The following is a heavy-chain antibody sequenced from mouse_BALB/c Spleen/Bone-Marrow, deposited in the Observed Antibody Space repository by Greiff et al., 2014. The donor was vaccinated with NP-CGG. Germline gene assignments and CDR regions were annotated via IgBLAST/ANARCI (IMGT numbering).Heavy chain of an antibody. J-gene: IGHJ1*01. CDR3: ARDKNYGSYWYFDV. Sequence: DVHLVESGGGLVQPGGSLRLSCATSGFTFTDYYMSWVRQPPGKALEWLGFIRNKANGYTTEYSASVKGLFTISRDNSQSILYLQMNTLRAEDSATYYCARDKNYGSYWYFDVWGAGTTVTVSS. CDR2: IRNKANGYTT. D-gene: IGHD2-1*01. CDR1: GFTFTDYY. V-gene: IGHV7-3*02.